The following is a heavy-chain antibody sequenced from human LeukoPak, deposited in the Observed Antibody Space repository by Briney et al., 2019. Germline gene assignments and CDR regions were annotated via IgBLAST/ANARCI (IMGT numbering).Heavy chain of an antibody. Sequence: PSETLSLTCPVSGGSISSSSYYWGWIRQPPGKGLEWIGSIYYSGSTYYNPSLKSRVTISVDTSKNQFSLKLSSVTAADTAVYYCARLEYDGSGWPKFDYWGQGTLVTVSS. V-gene: IGHV4-39*01. CDR1: GGSISSSSYY. D-gene: IGHD6-19*01. CDR2: IYYSGST. J-gene: IGHJ4*02. CDR3: ARLEYDGSGWPKFDY.